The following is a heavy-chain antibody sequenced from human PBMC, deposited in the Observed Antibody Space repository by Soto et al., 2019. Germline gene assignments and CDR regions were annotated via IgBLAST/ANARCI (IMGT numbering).Heavy chain of an antibody. J-gene: IGHJ3*01. D-gene: IGHD6-13*01. CDR3: TREAEKAATDDAFHV. CDR1: CFIFADSA. V-gene: IGHV3-73*01. CDR2: IRGKADSYTT. Sequence: GGSLRLSCAASCFIFADSAFHCVRQASWKGLEWFVRIRGKADSYTTSYAESVKGRFTISREDSENTAYLQMNNLKTEDTALYYCTREAEKAATDDAFHVWGQGKMVTVSS.